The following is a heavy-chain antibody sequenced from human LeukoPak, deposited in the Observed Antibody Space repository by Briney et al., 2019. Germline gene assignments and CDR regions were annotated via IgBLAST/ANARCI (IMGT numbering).Heavy chain of an antibody. Sequence: PGGSLRLSCVASGFTFSAYDMNWVRQAPGKGLEWVSSITGSSSYIYYADSLKGRFTISRDNAKNSLYLQMNSLRAEDTAVYYCASEAGFDWNWGQGTLVTVSS. CDR1: GFTFSAYD. J-gene: IGHJ4*02. CDR2: ITGSSSYI. V-gene: IGHV3-21*01. CDR3: ASEAGFDWN. D-gene: IGHD3-9*01.